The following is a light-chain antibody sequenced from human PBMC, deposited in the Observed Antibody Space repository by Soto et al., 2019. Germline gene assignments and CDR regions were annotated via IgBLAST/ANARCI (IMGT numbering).Light chain of an antibody. V-gene: IGKV1-5*03. J-gene: IGKJ1*01. CDR3: QQYATYRT. CDR2: KPS. Sequence: DIQMTQSPSTLSASVGDRVTITCRASQRIATWLAWYQQKPGKAPTLLIYKPSTLQTGVPSRFSGSGAGTEFTLTISGLQPDDFATYYCQQYATYRTFGQGTRVEVK. CDR1: QRIATW.